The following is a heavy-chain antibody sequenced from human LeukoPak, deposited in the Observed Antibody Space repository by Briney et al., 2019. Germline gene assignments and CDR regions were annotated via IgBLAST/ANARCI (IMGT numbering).Heavy chain of an antibody. CDR2: ISGSGGST. J-gene: IGHJ6*03. CDR1: GFTFSSYG. V-gene: IGHV3-23*01. CDR3: AKVGGYPIKNYYMDV. Sequence: GGTLRLSCAASGFTFSSYGMSWVRQAPGKGLEWVSAISGSGGSTYYADSVKGRFTISRDNSKNTLYLQMNSLRAEDTAVYYCAKVGGYPIKNYYMDVWGKGTTVTVSS. D-gene: IGHD2-15*01.